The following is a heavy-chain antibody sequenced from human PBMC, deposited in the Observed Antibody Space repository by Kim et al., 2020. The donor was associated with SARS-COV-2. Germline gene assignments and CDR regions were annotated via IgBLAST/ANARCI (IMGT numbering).Heavy chain of an antibody. CDR1: GYSFTSYW. V-gene: IGHV5-10-1*01. CDR2: IDPSDSYT. Sequence: GESLKISCKGSGYSFTSYWISWVRQMPGKGLEWMGRIDPSDSYTNYSPPFQGHVTSPADKSISTAYLQWSSLKASDTAMYYCARQRRIAVALQENWYFDLWGRGALVTVCS. J-gene: IGHJ2*01. D-gene: IGHD6-19*01. CDR3: ARQRRIAVALQENWYFDL.